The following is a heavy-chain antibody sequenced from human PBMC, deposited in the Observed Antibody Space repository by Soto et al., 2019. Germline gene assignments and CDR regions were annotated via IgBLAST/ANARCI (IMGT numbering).Heavy chain of an antibody. CDR3: ASHGTLTEGLHY. CDR1: GLTFSSYA. J-gene: IGHJ4*02. CDR2: ISGSGGST. Sequence: GGSLRLSCAASGLTFSSYAMSWVRQAPGKGLEWVSSISGSGGSTYYADSVKGRFTISRDNSKNTVYLQMNSLRAEDTAVYYCASHGTLTEGLHYWGRSSLVTLSS. V-gene: IGHV3-23*01.